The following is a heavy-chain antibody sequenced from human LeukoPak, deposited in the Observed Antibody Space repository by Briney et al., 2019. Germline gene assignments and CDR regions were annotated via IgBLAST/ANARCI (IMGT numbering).Heavy chain of an antibody. CDR3: ASLDY. CDR1: GFTFSSYN. CDR2: INSDGSST. J-gene: IGHJ4*02. V-gene: IGHV3-74*01. Sequence: PGGSLRLSCAASGFTFSSYNMNWVRQAPGKGLVWVSSINSDGSSTSYADSVKGRLTISRDNAKNTLYLQMNTLRAEDTAVYYCASLDYWGQGTPVTVSS.